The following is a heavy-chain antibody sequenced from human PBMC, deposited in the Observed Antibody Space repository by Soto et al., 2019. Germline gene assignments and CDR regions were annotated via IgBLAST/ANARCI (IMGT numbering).Heavy chain of an antibody. V-gene: IGHV3-53*01. Sequence: PGGSLRLSCAASGFTVSSNYMSWVRQAPGKGLEWVSVIYSGGSTYYADSVKGRFTISRDNSKNTLYLQMNSLRAEDTAVYYCARALRSQLAPYAFDIWGQGTMVTVSS. D-gene: IGHD6-6*01. CDR1: GFTVSSNY. CDR2: IYSGGST. J-gene: IGHJ3*02. CDR3: ARALRSQLAPYAFDI.